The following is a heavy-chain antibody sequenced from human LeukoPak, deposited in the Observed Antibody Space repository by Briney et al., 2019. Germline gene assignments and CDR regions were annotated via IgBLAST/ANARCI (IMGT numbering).Heavy chain of an antibody. Sequence: PGGSLRLSCAASGFTFSNYVMNWVRQTPGKGLEWVSAITSNGGGTYLADSVKGRFTISRDNSKSTLYMQLNSLRADDTAVYYCVTVKAGSAYADWGQGTLVTVSS. J-gene: IGHJ4*02. CDR3: VTVKAGSAYAD. V-gene: IGHV3-23*01. CDR2: ITSNGGGT. D-gene: IGHD5-12*01. CDR1: GFTFSNYV.